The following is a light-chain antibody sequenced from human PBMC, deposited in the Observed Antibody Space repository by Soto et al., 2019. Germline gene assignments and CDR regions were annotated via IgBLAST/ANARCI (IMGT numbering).Light chain of an antibody. V-gene: IGKV3-11*01. CDR2: DAS. CDR1: QSVSSY. CDR3: QQRSNWTPIT. J-gene: IGKJ5*01. Sequence: EIVLTQSPATLSLSPGGKATLSCRASQSVSSYLAWYQQKPGQAPRLLIYDASNRATGIPARFSGSGSWTDFTLTISSLEPEDFAVYYCQQRSNWTPITFGQGTRLEIK.